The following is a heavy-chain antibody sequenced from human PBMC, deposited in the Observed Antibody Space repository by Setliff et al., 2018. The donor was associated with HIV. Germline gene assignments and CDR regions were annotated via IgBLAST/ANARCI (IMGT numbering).Heavy chain of an antibody. CDR1: GFTFSSYN. Sequence: GGSLRLSCAASGFTFSSYNMNWVRQAPGKGLEWVSFIRSSSSTIYYADSVKGRFTISRDNAKNSLYLQMNSLRGEDTGVYYCAAVFTGEPGRSLDYWGQGTPVTVSS. V-gene: IGHV3-48*01. D-gene: IGHD1-26*01. CDR3: AAVFTGEPGRSLDY. CDR2: IRSSSSTI. J-gene: IGHJ4*02.